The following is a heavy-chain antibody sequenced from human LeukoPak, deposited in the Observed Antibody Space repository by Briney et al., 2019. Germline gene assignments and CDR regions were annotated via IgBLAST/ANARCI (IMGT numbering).Heavy chain of an antibody. J-gene: IGHJ3*02. V-gene: IGHV3-21*01. CDR2: ISSSSSYI. CDR1: GFTFSYYS. CDR3: ARDVSAGEYSSLGDAFDI. Sequence: PGGSLRLSCAASGFTFSYYSMNWVRQAPGKGLEWVSSISSSSSYIYYADSVKGRFTISRDNAKNLLYLQMNSLRAEDTAVYYCARDVSAGEYSSLGDAFDIWGQGTMVTVSS. D-gene: IGHD6-6*01.